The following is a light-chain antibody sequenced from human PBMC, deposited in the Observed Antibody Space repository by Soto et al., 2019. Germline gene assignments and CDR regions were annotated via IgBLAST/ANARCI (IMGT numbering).Light chain of an antibody. CDR2: EVI. CDR1: SSDVGGYNY. CDR3: SSYTSSSTVV. J-gene: IGLJ3*02. Sequence: QSALTQPASVSGSPGQSITISCTGTSSDVGGYNYVSWYLQHPGKAPKLVIYEVINRPSGVSNRFSGSKSGNTASLTISGLQADDGADYYCSSYTSSSTVVFGGGTKLTVL. V-gene: IGLV2-14*01.